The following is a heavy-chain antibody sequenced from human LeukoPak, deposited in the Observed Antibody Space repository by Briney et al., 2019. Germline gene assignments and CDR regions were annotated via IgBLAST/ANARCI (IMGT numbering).Heavy chain of an antibody. J-gene: IGHJ5*02. CDR2: ISAYNGNT. Sequence: GASVKVSCKASGYTFTSYGISWVRQAPGQVLAWVGWISAYNGNTNYAQKLQGRVTMTTDTSTSTAYMELRSLRSDDTAVYYCARNSYNWNSMRLRWFDPWGQGTLVTVSS. CDR1: GYTFTSYG. D-gene: IGHD1-7*01. CDR3: ARNSYNWNSMRLRWFDP. V-gene: IGHV1-18*01.